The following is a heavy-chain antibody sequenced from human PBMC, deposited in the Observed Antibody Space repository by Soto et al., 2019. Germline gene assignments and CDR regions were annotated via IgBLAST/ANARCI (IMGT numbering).Heavy chain of an antibody. V-gene: IGHV1-69*13. D-gene: IGHD5-12*01. CDR1: GGTFSSYA. CDR3: ARARRGMATTAVDY. CDR2: IIPIFGTA. J-gene: IGHJ4*02. Sequence: ASVKVSCKASGGTFSSYAISWVRQAPGQGLEWMGGIIPIFGTANYAQKFQGRVTITADESTSTAYMELSSLRSEDTAVYYCARARRGMATTAVDYWGQGTLVTVSS.